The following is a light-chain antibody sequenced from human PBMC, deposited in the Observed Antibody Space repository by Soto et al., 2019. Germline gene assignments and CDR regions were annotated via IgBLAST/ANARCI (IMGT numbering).Light chain of an antibody. V-gene: IGKV1-9*01. CDR2: GAS. CDR1: QGIANF. CDR3: QQLNSFPIP. Sequence: IQLTQSPSSLSASVGDRVTISCRASQGIANFLAWYQQKPGQAPKLLIYGASTLQSGVPSRFSGSGSGTDFTLTISSQQPEDCANYYCQQLNSFPIPFGPGNKVDIQ. J-gene: IGKJ3*01.